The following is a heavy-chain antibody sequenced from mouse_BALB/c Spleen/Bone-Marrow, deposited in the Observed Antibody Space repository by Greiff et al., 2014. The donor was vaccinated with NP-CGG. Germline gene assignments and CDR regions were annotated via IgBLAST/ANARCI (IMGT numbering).Heavy chain of an antibody. J-gene: IGHJ4*01. Sequence: VQLQQPGAELVKPGASVKLSCTASGFNIKDTYMHWVKQRPGQGLEWIGRIDPANGNTKYDPKFQGKATITADTSSNTAYLQLSSLTSEDTAVYYCARERDYDYAYAMDYWGQGTSVTVSS. D-gene: IGHD2-4*01. CDR3: ARERDYDYAYAMDY. V-gene: IGHV14-3*02. CDR2: IDPANGNT. CDR1: GFNIKDTY.